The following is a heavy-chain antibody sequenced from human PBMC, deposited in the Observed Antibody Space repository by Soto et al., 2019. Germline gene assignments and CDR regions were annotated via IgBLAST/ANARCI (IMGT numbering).Heavy chain of an antibody. CDR2: IYYSGST. J-gene: IGHJ5*02. D-gene: IGHD3-10*01. CDR1: GGSISSYY. Sequence: PSETLSLTCTVSGGSISSYYWSWIRQPPGKGLEWIGYIYYSGSTNYNPSLKSRVTISVDTSKNQFSLKLSSVTAADTAVYYCARWFGELLRSDWFDPWGQGTLVTVSS. CDR3: ARWFGELLRSDWFDP. V-gene: IGHV4-59*12.